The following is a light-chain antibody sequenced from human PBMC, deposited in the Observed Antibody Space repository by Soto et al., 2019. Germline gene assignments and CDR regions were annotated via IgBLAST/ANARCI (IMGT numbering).Light chain of an antibody. Sequence: EIGMTQSPATLSVSPGERATLSCRASQSININLAWYQQKPGQAPRLLIYDASNRATGIPARFSGSGSGTEFTLTISSLQSEDFAVYYCQQYNNWPRTFGQGTKVDI. CDR3: QQYNNWPRT. CDR1: QSININ. CDR2: DAS. J-gene: IGKJ1*01. V-gene: IGKV3D-15*01.